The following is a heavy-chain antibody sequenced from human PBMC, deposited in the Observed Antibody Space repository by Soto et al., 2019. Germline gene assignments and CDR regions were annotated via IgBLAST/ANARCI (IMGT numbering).Heavy chain of an antibody. J-gene: IGHJ6*03. V-gene: IGHV1-46*03. CDR1: GYTFTSYY. CDR2: INPSGGST. CDR3: ATGCCSSTSCPKTFYYYYYMDV. Sequence: ASVKVSCKASGYTFTSYYMHWVRQAPGQGLEWMGIINPSGGSTSYAQKFQGRVTMTRDTSTSTVYMELSSLRSEDTAVYYCATGCCSSTSCPKTFYYYYYMDVWGKGTTVTVSS. D-gene: IGHD2-2*01.